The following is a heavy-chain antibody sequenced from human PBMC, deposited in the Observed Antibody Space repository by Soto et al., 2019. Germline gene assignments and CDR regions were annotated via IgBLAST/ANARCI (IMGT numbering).Heavy chain of an antibody. CDR1: GGTFDNFI. Sequence: QVQLVQSGAEVKEPGSSVRVSCKASGGTFDNFIMNWVRQTPGQGLEWMGWIVPMLGTPTYAEKFKGRVTISATESTSTVYREEPSLRPEDTATSKCARDGPYSSSLSQSSGMAVWRQGSTDTVSS. CDR2: IVPMLGTP. D-gene: IGHD1-26*01. J-gene: IGHJ6*01. CDR3: ARDGPYSSSLSQSSGMAV. V-gene: IGHV1-69*01.